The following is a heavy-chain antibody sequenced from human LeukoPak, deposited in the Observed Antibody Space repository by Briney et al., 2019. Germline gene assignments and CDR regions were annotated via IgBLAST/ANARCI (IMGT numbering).Heavy chain of an antibody. V-gene: IGHV3-11*05. CDR1: GFTFSDYY. CDR2: IRSSSSYT. J-gene: IGHJ4*02. CDR3: ARDSPATYCGGDCYLGYYFDY. D-gene: IGHD2-21*02. Sequence: PGGSLSLSCAASGFTFSDYYMSWIRQAPGKGLEWVSYIRSSSSYTNYADSVKGRFTISRDNAKNSLYLQMNSLRAEDTAVYYCARDSPATYCGGDCYLGYYFDYWGQGTLVTVSS.